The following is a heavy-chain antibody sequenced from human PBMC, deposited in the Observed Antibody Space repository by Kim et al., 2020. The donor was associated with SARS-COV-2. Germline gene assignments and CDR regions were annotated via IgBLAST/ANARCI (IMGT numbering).Heavy chain of an antibody. J-gene: IGHJ6*01. D-gene: IGHD1-26*01. Sequence: GGSLRLSCAASGFAFNIFSMHWVRQTPGKGLEWVSSISSSNLYIYYADSVKGRFTISRDDAKNSLYLQMTSLRADDTAVFYCARASSHNTIHSGYY. CDR1: GFAFNIFS. V-gene: IGHV3-21*01. CDR2: ISSSNLYI. CDR3: ARASSHNTIHSGYY.